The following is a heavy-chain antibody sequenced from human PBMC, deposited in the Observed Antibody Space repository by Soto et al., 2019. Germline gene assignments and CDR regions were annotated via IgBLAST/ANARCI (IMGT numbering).Heavy chain of an antibody. D-gene: IGHD3-10*01. J-gene: IGHJ4*02. Sequence: EVQLVESGGDLVQPGGSLRLSCAASGFTFSSYWMHWVRQAPGKGLVWVARVNSDGSSTAYADSVKGRFTISRDNAKNTLYLQMSSLGAEDTAVYYCARGGVARELDFDYWGQGNLVTVSS. CDR2: VNSDGSST. V-gene: IGHV3-74*01. CDR3: ARGGVARELDFDY. CDR1: GFTFSSYW.